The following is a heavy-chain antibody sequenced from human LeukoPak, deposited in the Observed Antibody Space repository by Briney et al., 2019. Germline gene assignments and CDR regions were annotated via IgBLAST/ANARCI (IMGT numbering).Heavy chain of an antibody. Sequence: GRSLNLSCAASGFTFSNYGMHWVRHVPGKGLEWVAVIWYDGSNTYYTSSVNGRFTISRHNSKNMLYLQMNRLRADDTAVYYCAREYRIRGGEYYFDYWGRGTLAGVSS. CDR2: IWYDGSNT. CDR1: GFTFSNYG. V-gene: IGHV3-33*01. CDR3: AREYRIRGGEYYFDY. J-gene: IGHJ4*02. D-gene: IGHD3-10*01.